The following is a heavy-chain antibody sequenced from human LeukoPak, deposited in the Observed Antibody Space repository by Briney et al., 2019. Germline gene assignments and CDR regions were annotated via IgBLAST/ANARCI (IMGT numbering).Heavy chain of an antibody. D-gene: IGHD6-19*01. V-gene: IGHV3-66*04. CDR3: ARPLRILQSSGWSYYFHY. J-gene: IGHJ4*02. CDR2: IYSGGST. Sequence: GGSLRLSCAASGFTVSSNYMSWVRQAPGKGLEWVSVIYSGGSTYYADSVKGRFTISRDNSKNTLYLQINSLRAEDTAVYYCARPLRILQSSGWSYYFHYWGQGTLVTVSS. CDR1: GFTVSSNY.